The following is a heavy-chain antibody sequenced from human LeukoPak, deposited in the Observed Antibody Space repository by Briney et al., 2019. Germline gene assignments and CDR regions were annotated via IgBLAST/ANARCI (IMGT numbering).Heavy chain of an antibody. V-gene: IGHV1-18*01. Sequence: ASVKVSCKASGYTFTSYGISWVRQAPGQGLEWMGWISAYNGNTNYAQKLQGRVTMTTDTSTSTAYMELRILRYDDTAVYYWAREMATTPGGEYWGQGTLVTVPS. CDR1: GYTFTSYG. CDR2: ISAYNGNT. D-gene: IGHD5-24*01. J-gene: IGHJ4*02. CDR3: AREMATTPGGEY.